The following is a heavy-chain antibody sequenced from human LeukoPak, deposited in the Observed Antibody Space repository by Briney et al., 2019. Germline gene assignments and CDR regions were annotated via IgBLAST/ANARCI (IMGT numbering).Heavy chain of an antibody. D-gene: IGHD6-13*01. CDR2: IYSSGST. J-gene: IGHJ5*02. V-gene: IGHV4-4*07. CDR3: ARGGSSWNNWFDP. CDR1: GGSINSYY. Sequence: SETLSHTCTVSGGSINSYYWSWIRQPAGKGLEWIGRIYSSGSTNYNPSLKSRVIMSVDTSKNQFSLKLSSMTAADTAVYYCARGGSSWNNWFDPWGQGTLVTVSS.